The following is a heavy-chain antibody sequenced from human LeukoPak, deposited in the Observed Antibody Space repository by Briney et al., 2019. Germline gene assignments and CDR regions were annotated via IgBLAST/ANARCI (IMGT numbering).Heavy chain of an antibody. CDR1: GFTFSSYA. Sequence: GGSLRLSCAASGFTFSSYAMHWVRQAPGKGREYVSAISSNGGITYYANSVKCRFTISRYNSKNTLYLQMGSLRAEDMAVYYCARESLAQGAVGRYYYYIDVWGKGTTVTVSS. D-gene: IGHD2-15*01. CDR2: ISSNGGIT. J-gene: IGHJ6*03. CDR3: ARESLAQGAVGRYYYYIDV. V-gene: IGHV3-64*01.